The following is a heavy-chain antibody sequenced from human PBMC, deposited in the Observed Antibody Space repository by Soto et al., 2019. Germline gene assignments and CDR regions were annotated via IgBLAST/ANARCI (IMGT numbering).Heavy chain of an antibody. CDR3: TRNSFTGSALEDY. D-gene: IGHD1-26*01. CDR1: GGTFSSYT. V-gene: IGHV1-69*02. Sequence: QVQLVQSGAEVKKPGSSVKVSCKASGGTFSSYTISWVRQAPGQGLEWMGRIIPILGIANYAQKFQGRAKITEYKSTNTAYMELSSLRSEDTAVYYCTRNSFTGSALEDYWGQGPLVTVSS. CDR2: IIPILGIA. J-gene: IGHJ4*02.